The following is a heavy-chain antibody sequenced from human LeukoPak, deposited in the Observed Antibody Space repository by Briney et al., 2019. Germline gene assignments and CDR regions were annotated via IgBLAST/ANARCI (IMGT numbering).Heavy chain of an antibody. V-gene: IGHV1-2*06. J-gene: IGHJ4*02. Sequence: ASVKVSCKASGYTFTAFYMHWVRQAPGQGLEWMGRINPNSGGTKYAQKFQGRVAMTTDTSINTAYLELSRLRSDDTAVYYCARGYSSSWLDYWGQGTLVTVSS. CDR1: GYTFTAFY. D-gene: IGHD6-13*01. CDR2: INPNSGGT. CDR3: ARGYSSSWLDY.